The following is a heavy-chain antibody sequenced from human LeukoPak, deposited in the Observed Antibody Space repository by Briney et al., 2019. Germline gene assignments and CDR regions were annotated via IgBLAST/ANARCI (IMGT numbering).Heavy chain of an antibody. CDR3: ARDLGQGDSSGYFYYYYYYMDV. CDR2: INPNSGGT. J-gene: IGHJ6*03. D-gene: IGHD3-22*01. CDR1: GYTFTGYY. Sequence: ASVKVSCKASGYTFTGYYMHWVRQAPGQGLEWMGWINPNSGGTNYAQKFQGRVTMTRDTSISTAYMELSRLRSDDTAAYYCARDLGQGDSSGYFYYYYYYMDVWGKGTTVTISS. V-gene: IGHV1-2*02.